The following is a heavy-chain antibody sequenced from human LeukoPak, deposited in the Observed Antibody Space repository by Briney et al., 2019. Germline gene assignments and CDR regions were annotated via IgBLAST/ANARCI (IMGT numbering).Heavy chain of an antibody. V-gene: IGHV4-39*07. Sequence: SETLSLTCTVSGGSISSSNYYWGWIRQPPGKGLEWIGTIYYSGSTYYTPSLKSRVTISLDTSKNQFSLKLSSVTVADTAVYYCARDCRNYYDSSGYYLFDYWGQGTLVTVSS. CDR3: ARDCRNYYDSSGYYLFDY. CDR1: GGSISSSNYY. CDR2: IYYSGST. D-gene: IGHD3-22*01. J-gene: IGHJ4*02.